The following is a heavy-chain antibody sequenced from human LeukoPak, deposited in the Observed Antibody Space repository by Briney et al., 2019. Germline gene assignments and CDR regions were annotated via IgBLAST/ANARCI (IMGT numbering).Heavy chain of an antibody. Sequence: ASVKVSCKASGYTFTSYDINWVRQATGQGLEWMGWMNPNSGNTGYAQKFQGRVTMTRNTSISTAYMELSSLRSEDTAVYYCARGRHPSGTYPGRYWGQGTLVTVSS. J-gene: IGHJ4*02. V-gene: IGHV1-8*01. CDR3: ARGRHPSGTYPGRY. CDR2: MNPNSGNT. D-gene: IGHD3-10*01. CDR1: GYTFTSYD.